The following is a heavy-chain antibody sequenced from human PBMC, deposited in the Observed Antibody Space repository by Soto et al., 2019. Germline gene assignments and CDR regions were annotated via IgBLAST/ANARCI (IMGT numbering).Heavy chain of an antibody. V-gene: IGHV5-10-1*01. CDR2: IDPSDSYT. CDR1: GYSFTSYW. Sequence: GESLKISCKGSGYSFTSYWISWVRQMPGKGLEWMGRIDPSDSYTNYSPSFQGHVTISADKSISTAYLQWSSLKASDTAMYYCATSDFWSGYYTHYWGQGTLVTVSS. D-gene: IGHD3-3*01. J-gene: IGHJ4*02. CDR3: ATSDFWSGYYTHY.